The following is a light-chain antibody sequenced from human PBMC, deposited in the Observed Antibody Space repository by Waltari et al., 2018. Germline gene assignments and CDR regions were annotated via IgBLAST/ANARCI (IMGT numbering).Light chain of an antibody. CDR2: HAS. J-gene: IGKJ5*01. CDR1: QSVSSY. CDR3: QQRSDWPPLT. Sequence: EIVLTQSPATLSLSPGERATLSCRASQSVSSYLAWYHQKPGQPPRLLIYHASTRATGIPARSSGRGSGTEFTLIITNVEPEDFAVYYCQQRSDWPPLTFGQGTRLEIK. V-gene: IGKV3-11*01.